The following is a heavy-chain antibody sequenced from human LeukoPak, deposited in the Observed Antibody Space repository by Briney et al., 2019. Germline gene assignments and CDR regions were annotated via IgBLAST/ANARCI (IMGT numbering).Heavy chain of an antibody. J-gene: IGHJ4*02. D-gene: IGHD3-3*01. CDR1: GFTFGSYS. CDR3: ARGSHDFWSGYGYYIDY. Sequence: GGSLRLSCAASGFTFGSYSMNWVRQAPGKGLEWVSSISSSSSYIYYADSVKGRFTISRDNAKNSLYLQMNSLRAEDTAVYYCARGSHDFWSGYGYYIDYWGQGTLVTVSS. V-gene: IGHV3-21*01. CDR2: ISSSSSYI.